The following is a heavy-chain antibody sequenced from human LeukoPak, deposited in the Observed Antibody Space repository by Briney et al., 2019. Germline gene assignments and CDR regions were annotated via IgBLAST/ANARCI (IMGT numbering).Heavy chain of an antibody. CDR3: TRDRSHDDAFDL. CDR2: ISSSGIDM. D-gene: IGHD3-16*01. J-gene: IGHJ3*01. V-gene: IGHV3-21*01. Sequence: GGSLRLSCEASGFSFSYYNFNWVRQAPGKGLEWVSSISSSGIDMYYADSLKGRFTISRDNAKNSLYLHMSSLRVEDTAVYYCTRDRSHDDAFDLWDQGTMVTVSS. CDR1: GFSFSYYN.